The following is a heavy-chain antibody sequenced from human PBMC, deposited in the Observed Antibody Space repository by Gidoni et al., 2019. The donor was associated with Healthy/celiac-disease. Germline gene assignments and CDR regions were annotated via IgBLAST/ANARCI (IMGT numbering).Heavy chain of an antibody. J-gene: IGHJ4*02. CDR1: GFTFSSYS. Sequence: EVQLVASGGGLVKPGGSLRLSCAASGFTFSSYSMNWVRQAPGKGLEWVSSISSSSSYIYYADSVKGRFTISRDNAKNSLYLQMNSLRAEDTAVYYCARDGDYYDSSGEGDYWGQGTLVTVSS. V-gene: IGHV3-21*01. CDR2: ISSSSSYI. CDR3: ARDGDYYDSSGEGDY. D-gene: IGHD3-22*01.